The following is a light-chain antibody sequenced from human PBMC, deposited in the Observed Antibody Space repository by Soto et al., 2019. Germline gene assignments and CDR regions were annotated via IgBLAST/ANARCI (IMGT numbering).Light chain of an antibody. Sequence: DVVMTQSPLSLPVTLGQPASVSCRSSQSLVHSDGNTYLNWFHQRPGQSPRRLIYKVSNRGSGVPDSFSGSGSDTDFTLKISGVEAEDVGVYYCMQGTHWPPYTFGQGTKLEIK. CDR3: MQGTHWPPYT. CDR1: QSLVHSDGNTY. J-gene: IGKJ2*01. CDR2: KVS. V-gene: IGKV2-30*02.